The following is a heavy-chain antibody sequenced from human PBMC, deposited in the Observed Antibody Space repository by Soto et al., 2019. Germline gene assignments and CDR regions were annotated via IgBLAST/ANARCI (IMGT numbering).Heavy chain of an antibody. D-gene: IGHD1-1*01. CDR2: IWYDGSNK. CDR1: GFTFSSYG. J-gene: IGHJ6*02. Sequence: PGGSLRLSCAASGFTFSSYGMHWVRQAPGRGLEWVAVIWYDGSNKYYADSVKGRFTISRDNSKNTLYLQMNSLRAEDTAVYYCARDTGYRDSGMDVWGQGTTVTVSS. V-gene: IGHV3-33*01. CDR3: ARDTGYRDSGMDV.